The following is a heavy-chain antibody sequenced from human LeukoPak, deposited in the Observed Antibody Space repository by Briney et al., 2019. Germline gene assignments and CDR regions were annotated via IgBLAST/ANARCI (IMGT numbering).Heavy chain of an antibody. CDR2: IYYSGFS. CDR1: GGSISSSSYY. J-gene: IGHJ4*02. CDR3: ARSELLWFGGVNSGFDY. Sequence: SETLSLTCTVSGGSISSSSYYWVWIRQPPGKGLEWIGSIYYSGFSYYNSSLKSRVTISLDTSKNQFSLKLSSVTAADTAVYYCARSELLWFGGVNSGFDYWGQGTLVTVSS. V-gene: IGHV4-39*07. D-gene: IGHD3-10*01.